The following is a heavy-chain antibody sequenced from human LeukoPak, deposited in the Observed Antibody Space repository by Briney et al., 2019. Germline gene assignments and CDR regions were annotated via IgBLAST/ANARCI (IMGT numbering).Heavy chain of an antibody. J-gene: IGHJ3*02. Sequence: SETLSLTCTVSGGSISSYYWSWIRQPPGKGLEWIGYIYYSGSTNYNPSLKSRVTISVDTSKNQFSLKLSSVTAADTAVYYCAKAPSSSWPDDAFDIWAKGQWSPSLQ. D-gene: IGHD6-13*01. V-gene: IGHV4-59*01. CDR2: IYYSGST. CDR1: GGSISSYY. CDR3: AKAPSSSWPDDAFDI.